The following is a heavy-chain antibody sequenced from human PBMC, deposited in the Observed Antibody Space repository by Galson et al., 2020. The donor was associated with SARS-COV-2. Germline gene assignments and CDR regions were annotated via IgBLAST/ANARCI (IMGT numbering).Heavy chain of an antibody. V-gene: IGHV1-18*04. CDR2: ISAYNGNT. CDR3: AIEAGYSSSWYSRFPGMDV. CDR1: GYTFTSYG. Sequence: ASVKVSCKASGYTFTSYGISWVRQAPGQGLEWMGWISAYNGNTNYAQKLQGRVTMTTDTSTSTAYMELRSLRSDDTAVYYCAIEAGYSSSWYSRFPGMDVWGQGTTVTVSS. D-gene: IGHD6-13*01. J-gene: IGHJ6*02.